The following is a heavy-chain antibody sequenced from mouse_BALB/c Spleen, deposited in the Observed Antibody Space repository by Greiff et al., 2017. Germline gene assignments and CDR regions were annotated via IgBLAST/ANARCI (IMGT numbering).Heavy chain of an antibody. CDR1: GFTFSSFG. J-gene: IGHJ3*01. D-gene: IGHD2-3*01. V-gene: IGHV5-17*02. CDR3: ARGTGDGYPWFAY. Sequence: EVKLMESGGGLVQPGGSRKLSCAASGFTFSSFGMHWVRQAPEKGLEWVAYISSGSSTIYYADTVKGRFTISRDNPKNTLFLQMTSLRSEDTAMYYCARGTGDGYPWFAYWGQGTLVTVSA. CDR2: ISSGSSTI.